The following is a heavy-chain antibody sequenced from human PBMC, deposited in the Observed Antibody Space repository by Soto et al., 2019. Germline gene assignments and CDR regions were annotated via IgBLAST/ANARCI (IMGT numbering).Heavy chain of an antibody. V-gene: IGHV3-33*01. Sequence: PGGSLRLSCAASGFTFSSYGMHWVRQAPGKGLEWVAVIWYDGSNKYYADSVKGRFTISRDNSKNTLYLQMNSLRAEDTAVYYCARGHEQWLVSHWGQGTLVTVSS. D-gene: IGHD6-19*01. CDR2: IWYDGSNK. CDR1: GFTFSSYG. J-gene: IGHJ1*01. CDR3: ARGHEQWLVSH.